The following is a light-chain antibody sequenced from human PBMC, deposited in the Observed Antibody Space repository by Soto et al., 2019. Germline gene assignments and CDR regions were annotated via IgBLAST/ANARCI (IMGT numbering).Light chain of an antibody. Sequence: EMVLTQSPGTLSLSPGDRATLSCRASQSVSNDYVAWVQQKPGQTPRLLIFGASSRATGIPARFSGSGSGTEFNLTISSLQSEDFAVYFCQQYDDWLRLTFGGGTKVDIK. CDR2: GAS. CDR3: QQYDDWLRLT. CDR1: QSVSND. V-gene: IGKV3D-15*01. J-gene: IGKJ4*01.